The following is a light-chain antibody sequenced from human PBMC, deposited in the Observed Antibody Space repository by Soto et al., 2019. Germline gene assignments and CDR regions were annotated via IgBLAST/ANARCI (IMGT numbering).Light chain of an antibody. CDR1: SSNIGSNY. V-gene: IGLV1-47*02. CDR3: ASWDDSLSGPV. J-gene: IGLJ3*02. Sequence: QSVVTQPPSASGTPGQRVTISCSGSSSNIGSNYVYWYQQLPGKAPKLLFFSNNQRPSGVPDRFSGSKAGTSASLAISGLRSEDEADYYCASWDDSLSGPVFGGGTKLTVL. CDR2: SNN.